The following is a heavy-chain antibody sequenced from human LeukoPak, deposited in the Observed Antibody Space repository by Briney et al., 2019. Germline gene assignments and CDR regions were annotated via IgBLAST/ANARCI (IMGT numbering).Heavy chain of an antibody. Sequence: SETLSLTCTVSGASISSGAYHWSWIRQPPGKGLEWIGYSGNTDYNPSLNSRVIISVDTSKNQLSLRLSSVTTADTAVYFCATYYAGRGGSGYWGQGTLVTVSS. CDR2: SGNT. CDR1: GASISSGAYH. J-gene: IGHJ4*02. CDR3: ATYYAGRGGSGY. D-gene: IGHD3-10*01. V-gene: IGHV4-30-4*01.